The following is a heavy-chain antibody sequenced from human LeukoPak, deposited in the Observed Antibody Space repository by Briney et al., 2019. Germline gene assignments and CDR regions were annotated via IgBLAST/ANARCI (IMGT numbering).Heavy chain of an antibody. CDR2: IHYSGST. Sequence: PSETLSLTCTVSGGSISNYYWSWIRQLPGKGLEWIGYIHYSGSTSYNPSLKSRVTISVDTSKNQFSLKLSSMTAADTAVYYCARGPRVTFDYWGQGTLVTVSS. CDR1: GGSISNYY. CDR3: ARGPRVTFDY. V-gene: IGHV4-59*01. J-gene: IGHJ4*02. D-gene: IGHD3-10*01.